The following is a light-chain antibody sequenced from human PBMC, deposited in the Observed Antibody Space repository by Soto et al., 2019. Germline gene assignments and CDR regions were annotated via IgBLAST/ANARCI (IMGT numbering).Light chain of an antibody. V-gene: IGKV3-15*01. J-gene: IGKJ1*01. CDR2: GAS. Sequence: EIVMTQSPATLSVSPRERATLSCRASQSVSSNLAWYQQKPGQAPRLLIYGASTRATGIPARFSGSGSGTEFTLTISSLEPEDFAVYYCQQRSNWPWTFGQGTKVDIK. CDR1: QSVSSN. CDR3: QQRSNWPWT.